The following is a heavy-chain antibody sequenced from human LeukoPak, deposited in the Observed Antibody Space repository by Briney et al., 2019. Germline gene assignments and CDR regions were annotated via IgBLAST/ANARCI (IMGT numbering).Heavy chain of an antibody. CDR2: IYHSGST. CDR1: GYSISSGYY. V-gene: IGHV4-38-2*01. J-gene: IGHJ5*02. CDR3: ARHLADSSGYSWFDP. D-gene: IGHD3-22*01. Sequence: SETLSLTCAVSGYSISSGYYWGWIRQPPGKGLEWIGSIYHSGSTYYNPSLKSRVTISVDTSKNQFSLKLSSVTAADTAVYCCARHLADSSGYSWFDPWGQGTLVTVSS.